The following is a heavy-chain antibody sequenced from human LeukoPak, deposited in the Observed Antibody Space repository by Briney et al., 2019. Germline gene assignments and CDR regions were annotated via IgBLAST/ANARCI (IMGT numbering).Heavy chain of an antibody. CDR3: AISSIAAAGTDYWYFDL. CDR1: GGSISSYY. J-gene: IGHJ2*01. Sequence: SETLSLTCTVSGGSISSYYWSWIRQPPGKGLEWIGYIYYSGSTNYNPSLKSQVTISVDTSKNQFSLKLSSVTAADAAVYYRAISSIAAAGTDYWYFDLWGRGTLVTVSS. V-gene: IGHV4-59*01. D-gene: IGHD6-13*01. CDR2: IYYSGST.